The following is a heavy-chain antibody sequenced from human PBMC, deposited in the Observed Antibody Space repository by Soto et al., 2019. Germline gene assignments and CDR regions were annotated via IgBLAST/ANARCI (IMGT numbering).Heavy chain of an antibody. CDR3: ARGRYTRYCSSTSFLAAFDY. Sequence: SETLSLTCAVYGGSFSGYYWSWIRQPPGKGLEWIGEINHSGSTNYNPSLKSRVTISVDTSKNQFSLKLSSVTAADTAVYYCARGRYTRYCSSTSFLAAFDYWGQETLVTVSS. CDR2: INHSGST. CDR1: GGSFSGYY. D-gene: IGHD2-2*01. V-gene: IGHV4-34*01. J-gene: IGHJ4*02.